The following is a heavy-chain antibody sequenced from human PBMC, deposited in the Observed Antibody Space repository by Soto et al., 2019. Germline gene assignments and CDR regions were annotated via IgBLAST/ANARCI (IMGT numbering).Heavy chain of an antibody. J-gene: IGHJ5*02. V-gene: IGHV5-51*01. CDR2: IYPGDSDT. D-gene: IGHD3-3*01. Sequence: GESLKISCKCSGYSFTSYWIGGVRQMRGKGLEWMGIIYPGDSDTRYSPSFPGQVTISADKSISTACLQWSSLKASDTAMYYCARLYRSYYDFWSGSYWFDPWGQGTLXTVSS. CDR1: GYSFTSYW. CDR3: ARLYRSYYDFWSGSYWFDP.